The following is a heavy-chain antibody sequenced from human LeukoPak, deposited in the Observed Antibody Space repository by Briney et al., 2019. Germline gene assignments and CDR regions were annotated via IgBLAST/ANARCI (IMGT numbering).Heavy chain of an antibody. V-gene: IGHV4-34*01. Sequence: SETLSLTCAVYGGSFSVYYWSWIRQPPGKGLEWIGEINHSGSTNYNPSLKSRVTISVDTSKNQFSLKLSSVTAADTAVYYCARLIAAAGTSSSWFDPWGQGTLVTVSP. CDR1: GGSFSVYY. CDR3: ARLIAAAGTSSSWFDP. D-gene: IGHD6-13*01. CDR2: INHSGST. J-gene: IGHJ5*02.